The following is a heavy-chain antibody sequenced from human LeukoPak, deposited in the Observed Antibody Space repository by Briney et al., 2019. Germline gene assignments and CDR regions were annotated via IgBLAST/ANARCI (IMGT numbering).Heavy chain of an antibody. CDR1: GYTLTELS. CDR3: ARDPPLTSGGSDYNDY. CDR2: FDPEDGET. Sequence: ASVKVSCKVSGYTLTELSMHWVRQAPGKGLEWMGGFDPEDGETIYAQKFQGRVTMTEDTSTDTAYMELSSLRSDDTAVYYCARDPPLTSGGSDYNDYWGQGTLVTVSS. D-gene: IGHD2-15*01. J-gene: IGHJ4*02. V-gene: IGHV1-24*01.